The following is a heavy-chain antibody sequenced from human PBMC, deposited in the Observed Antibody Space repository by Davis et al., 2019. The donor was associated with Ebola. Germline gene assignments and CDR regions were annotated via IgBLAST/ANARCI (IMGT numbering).Heavy chain of an antibody. J-gene: IGHJ3*01. V-gene: IGHV3-23*01. D-gene: IGHD2-2*01. Sequence: GESLKISCAASGFTLSSYSMSWVRRAPGKGLEWVSTLGLSADTYYADSVKGRFTISRDNSKNTLHLQMNSLRVEDTAIYYCAKDTSNVWFDVWGQGTMVTVSS. CDR3: AKDTSNVWFDV. CDR2: LGLSADT. CDR1: GFTLSSYS.